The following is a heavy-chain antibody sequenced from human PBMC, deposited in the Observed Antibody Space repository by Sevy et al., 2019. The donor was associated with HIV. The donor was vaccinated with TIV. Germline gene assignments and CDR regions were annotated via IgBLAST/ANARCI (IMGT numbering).Heavy chain of an antibody. J-gene: IGHJ4*02. CDR1: GFTFSNYW. D-gene: IGHD3-16*02. Sequence: GGSLRLSCAASGFTFSNYWMTWVRQAPGMGLEWVAHIKQDGSEKHYVDSVKGRFTISRDNSKNSVYLQMNSLRAEDTAGYFCAREGYYDYIWGSYRYFNDYWGQGTLVTVSS. V-gene: IGHV3-7*03. CDR3: AREGYYDYIWGSYRYFNDY. CDR2: IKQDGSEK.